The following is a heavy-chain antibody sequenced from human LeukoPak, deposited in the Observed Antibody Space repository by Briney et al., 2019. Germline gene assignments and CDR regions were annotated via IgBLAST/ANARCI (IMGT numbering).Heavy chain of an antibody. D-gene: IGHD6-19*01. V-gene: IGHV1-46*01. CDR2: INPSGGST. J-gene: IGHJ4*02. CDR3: ARLSSGWSGWKYYFDY. CDR1: GGTFISYA. Sequence: ASVKVSCKASGGTFISYAISWVRQAPGQGLEWMGIINPSGGSTSYAQKFQGRVTMTRDTSTSTVYMELSSLRSEDTAVYYCARLSSGWSGWKYYFDYWGQGTLVTVSS.